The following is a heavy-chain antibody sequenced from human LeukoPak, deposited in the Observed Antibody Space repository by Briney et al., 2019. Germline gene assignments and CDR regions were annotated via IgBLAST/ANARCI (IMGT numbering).Heavy chain of an antibody. J-gene: IGHJ4*02. D-gene: IGHD1-26*01. CDR3: ARPVSPPYSGSYHD. Sequence: AGGSLRLSCAASGFTFSSYSMNWIRQAPGKGLEWVSSISSSSSYIYYADSVEGRFTISRDNAKNSLYLQMNSLRAEDTAVYYCARPVSPPYSGSYHDWGQGTLVTVSS. CDR2: ISSSSSYI. CDR1: GFTFSSYS. V-gene: IGHV3-21*01.